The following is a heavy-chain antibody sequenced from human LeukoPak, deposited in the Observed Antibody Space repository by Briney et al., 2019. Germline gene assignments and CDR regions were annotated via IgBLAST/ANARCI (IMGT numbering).Heavy chain of an antibody. D-gene: IGHD6-19*01. CDR1: GFTVSNAW. J-gene: IGHJ4*02. CDR3: AKAHSSGMYYFDY. Sequence: GGSLRLSCAASGFTVSNAWMSWVRQAPGKGLEWVSAISGSGGNTYYADSVKGRFTISRDDSKNTLYLQMNSLRDEDTAVYYCAKAHSSGMYYFDYWGQGTLVTVSS. CDR2: ISGSGGNT. V-gene: IGHV3-23*01.